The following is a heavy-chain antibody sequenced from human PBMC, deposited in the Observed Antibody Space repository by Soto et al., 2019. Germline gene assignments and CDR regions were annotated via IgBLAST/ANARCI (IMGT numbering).Heavy chain of an antibody. V-gene: IGHV1-69*13. CDR1: GGTFSSYA. CDR2: IIPIFGTA. D-gene: IGHD6-6*01. Sequence: SVKVSCKASGGTFSSYAISWVRQAPGQGLEWMGGIIPIFGTANYAQKFQGRVTITADESTSTAYMELSSLRSEDTAVYYCAGYLEYSRRYFDYWGQGTLVTVSS. CDR3: AGYLEYSRRYFDY. J-gene: IGHJ4*02.